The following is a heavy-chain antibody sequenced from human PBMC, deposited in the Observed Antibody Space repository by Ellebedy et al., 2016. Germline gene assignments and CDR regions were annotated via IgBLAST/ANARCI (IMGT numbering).Heavy chain of an antibody. D-gene: IGHD4-23*01. J-gene: IGHJ3*02. V-gene: IGHV3-23*01. Sequence: GESLKISCAASGFTFSSYAMSWVRQAPGKGLEWVSTISGGGGSTYYADSVKGRFTISRDNSKNTLYLQMNSLRAEDTAVYYCAKGAGTVVTPDAFDIWGQGTMVTVSS. CDR1: GFTFSSYA. CDR3: AKGAGTVVTPDAFDI. CDR2: ISGGGGST.